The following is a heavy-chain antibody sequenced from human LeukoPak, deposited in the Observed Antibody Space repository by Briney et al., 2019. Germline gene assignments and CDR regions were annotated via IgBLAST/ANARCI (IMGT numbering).Heavy chain of an antibody. CDR3: ARDRDSSSWSATLDY. CDR1: GFTFDDYA. Sequence: PGGSLRLSCAASGFTFDDYAMHWVRQAPGKGLEWVSGISWNSGRIVYADSVKGRFTISRDNAKNSLYLQMNSLRTEDTAVYYCARDRDSSSWSATLDYWGQGTLVTVSS. J-gene: IGHJ4*02. CDR2: ISWNSGRI. V-gene: IGHV3-9*01. D-gene: IGHD6-13*01.